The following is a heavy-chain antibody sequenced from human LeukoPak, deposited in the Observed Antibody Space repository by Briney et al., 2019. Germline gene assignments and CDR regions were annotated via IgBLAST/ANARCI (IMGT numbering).Heavy chain of an antibody. CDR1: GYTFTSYG. J-gene: IGHJ4*02. CDR2: ISAYNGNT. Sequence: ASVKVSCKASGYTFTSYGISWVRQAPGQGLEWMGWISAYNGNTNYEQKFQGRVTMTTDTSTSTAYMELRNLRFDDTAVYYCARADDYDDYWGQGTLVTVSS. V-gene: IGHV1-18*01. CDR3: ARADDYDDY.